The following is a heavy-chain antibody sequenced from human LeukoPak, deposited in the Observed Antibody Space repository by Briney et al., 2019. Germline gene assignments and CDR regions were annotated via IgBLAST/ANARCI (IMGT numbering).Heavy chain of an antibody. D-gene: IGHD3-3*01. CDR2: ICGSGGST. V-gene: IGHV3-23*01. CDR3: AKDPRYYDFWSGSDY. J-gene: IGHJ4*02. Sequence: GGSLRLSCAASGFTFSSYAMSWVRQAPGKGLEWVSAICGSGGSTYYADSVKGRFTISRDNSKNTLYLQMNSLRAEDTAVYYCAKDPRYYDFWSGSDYWGQGTLVTVSS. CDR1: GFTFSSYA.